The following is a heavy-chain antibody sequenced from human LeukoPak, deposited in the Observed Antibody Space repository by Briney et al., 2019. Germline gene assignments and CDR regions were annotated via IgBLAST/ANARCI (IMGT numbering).Heavy chain of an antibody. CDR1: GFTFSSYA. J-gene: IGHJ4*02. V-gene: IGHV3-23*01. Sequence: QSGGSLRLSCAASGFTFSSYAMTWVRQAPGRGLDWVSVVSGSGGSTYYADSVKGRFTISRDNSKNTLYLQMNSLRAEDTAVYYCAKGGGRSATDYWGQGTLVTVSS. CDR2: VSGSGGST. CDR3: AKGGGRSATDY. D-gene: IGHD3-16*01.